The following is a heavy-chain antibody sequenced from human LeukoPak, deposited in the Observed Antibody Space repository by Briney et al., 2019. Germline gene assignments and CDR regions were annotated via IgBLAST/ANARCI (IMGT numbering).Heavy chain of an antibody. J-gene: IGHJ4*02. CDR1: GGSISSYY. D-gene: IGHD6-13*01. Sequence: SETLSLTCTVSGGSISSYYWSWIRQPPGKGLEWIGYIFYSGSTNYNPSLKSRVIISVDTSKKRFSLKVSPVTAADTAVYYCARVVYSSSWSYYFDYWGQGTLVTVSS. CDR3: ARVVYSSSWSYYFDY. CDR2: IFYSGST. V-gene: IGHV4-59*01.